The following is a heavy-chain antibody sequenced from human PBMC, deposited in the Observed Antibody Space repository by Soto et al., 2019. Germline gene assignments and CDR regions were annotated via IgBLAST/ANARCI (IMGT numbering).Heavy chain of an antibody. D-gene: IGHD4-17*01. V-gene: IGHV1-69*08. CDR2: IIPILGIA. Sequence: QVQLVQSGAEVKKPGSSVKVSCKASGGTFSSYTISWVRQAPGQGLEWMGRIIPILGIANYAQKFQGRVTITADKSTXXAXMXXSSLRSEDTAVYYCAREDYGGNSALGYYYYYGMDVWGQGTTVTVSS. J-gene: IGHJ6*02. CDR3: AREDYGGNSALGYYYYYGMDV. CDR1: GGTFSSYT.